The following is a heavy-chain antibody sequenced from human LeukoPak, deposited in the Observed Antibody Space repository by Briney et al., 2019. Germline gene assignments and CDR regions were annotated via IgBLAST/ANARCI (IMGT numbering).Heavy chain of an antibody. CDR2: IKQDGSDK. Sequence: PGGSLRLSCAASGLTFSSYCMSWVRQAPGKGLEWVANIKQDGSDKYYVDSVKGRFTISRDNAKNSLYLQMNSLRAEDTAVYYCARDRYLDYWGQGTLVTVSS. CDR1: GLTFSSYC. CDR3: ARDRYLDY. D-gene: IGHD1-14*01. V-gene: IGHV3-7*01. J-gene: IGHJ4*02.